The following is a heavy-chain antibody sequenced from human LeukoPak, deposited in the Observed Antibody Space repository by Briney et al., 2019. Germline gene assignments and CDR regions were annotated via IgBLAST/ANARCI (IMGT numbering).Heavy chain of an antibody. CDR3: ARDENYYGSGSVMDV. CDR1: GFTFSSYS. V-gene: IGHV3-48*01. Sequence: GGSLRLSCAASGFTFSSYSMNWVRQAPGKGLEWVSYISSSSSTIYYADSVKGRFTISRDNAKNSLYLQMNSLRAEDTAVYYCARDENYYGSGSVMDVWGKGTTVTVSS. D-gene: IGHD3-10*01. J-gene: IGHJ6*03. CDR2: ISSSSSTI.